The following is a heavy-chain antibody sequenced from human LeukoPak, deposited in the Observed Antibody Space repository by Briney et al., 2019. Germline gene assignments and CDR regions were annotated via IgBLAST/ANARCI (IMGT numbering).Heavy chain of an antibody. D-gene: IGHD3-3*01. J-gene: IGHJ4*02. V-gene: IGHV4-61*02. CDR2: IYSSEST. Sequence: SQTLTLTCTVSGGPISSGRYYWSRVSQPAGKGLEWIGRIYSSESTNYNPSLKSRVTKSVDTSKNQFSLKLSSVTAADTAVYYCARATKITIFGVVIIGRYFDYWGQGTLVTVSS. CDR1: GGPISSGRYY. CDR3: ARATKITIFGVVIIGRYFDY.